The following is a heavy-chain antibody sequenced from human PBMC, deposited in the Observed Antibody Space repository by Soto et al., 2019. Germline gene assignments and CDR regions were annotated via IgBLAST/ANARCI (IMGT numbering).Heavy chain of an antibody. Sequence: PSETLSLTCTVSNGSIDNTVFFWNWIRQHPGRGLEWIGYISYSGNTFYNPSLQSRVTMSLDTSKNQFSLKLSSVTAADTAVYYCARDLELRGYYYGMDVWGQGTTDTVSS. V-gene: IGHV4-31*03. D-gene: IGHD1-26*01. CDR3: ARDLELRGYYYGMDV. CDR1: NGSIDNTVFF. J-gene: IGHJ6*02. CDR2: ISYSGNT.